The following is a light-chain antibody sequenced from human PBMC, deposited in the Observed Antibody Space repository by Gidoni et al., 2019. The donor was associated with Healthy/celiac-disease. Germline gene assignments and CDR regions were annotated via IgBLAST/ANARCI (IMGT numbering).Light chain of an antibody. J-gene: IGKJ1*01. V-gene: IGKV2-28*01. CDR1: QSLLHSNGYNY. Sequence: PASISCRSSQSLLHSNGYNYLDWYLQKPGQSPQLLIYLGSNRASGVPDRFSGSGSGTDFPLKISRVEAEDVGVYYCMQALQTPVTFGQGTKVEIK. CDR3: MQALQTPVT. CDR2: LGS.